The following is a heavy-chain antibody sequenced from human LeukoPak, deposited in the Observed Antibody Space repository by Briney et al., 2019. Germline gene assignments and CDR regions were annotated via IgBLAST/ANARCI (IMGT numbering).Heavy chain of an antibody. D-gene: IGHD3-22*01. CDR1: GYTFTSYD. V-gene: IGHV1-8*01. Sequence: ASVKVSCKASGYTFTSYDINWVRQATGQGLEWMGWMNPNSGNTGYAQKFQGRVTMTRNTSISTAYMELSSLRSEDTAVYYCAVLQEDYYDSSGYYFRFDYWGQGTLVTVSS. J-gene: IGHJ4*02. CDR3: AVLQEDYYDSSGYYFRFDY. CDR2: MNPNSGNT.